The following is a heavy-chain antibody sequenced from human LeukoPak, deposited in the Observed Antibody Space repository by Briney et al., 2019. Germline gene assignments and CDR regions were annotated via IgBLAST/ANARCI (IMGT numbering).Heavy chain of an antibody. Sequence: GGSLRLSCAASGFTFSSYWMHWVRQAPGKGLVWVSRINSDGSSTSYADSVKGRFTISRDNAKNTLYLQMNGLRAEDTAVYYCSRSAYYDGSGNYYDYWGQGTLVTVSS. J-gene: IGHJ4*02. CDR3: SRSAYYDGSGNYYDY. CDR1: GFTFSSYW. D-gene: IGHD3-22*01. CDR2: INSDGSST. V-gene: IGHV3-74*01.